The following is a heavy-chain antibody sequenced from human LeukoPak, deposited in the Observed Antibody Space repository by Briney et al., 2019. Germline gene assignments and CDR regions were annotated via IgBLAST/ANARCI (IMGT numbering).Heavy chain of an antibody. J-gene: IGHJ6*04. Sequence: PGGSLRLSCAASGFTFSNFAMHWVRQAPGKGLEWVASISYDGNTKNYADSVKGRFTISRDKSKKVLSVQMNNLRPEDTALYYCARGDDLGDHGPFYYYHIDVWGKGTRVTVSS. V-gene: IGHV3-30*04. CDR3: ARGDDLGDHGPFYYYHIDV. CDR2: ISYDGNTK. D-gene: IGHD1-14*01. CDR1: GFTFSNFA.